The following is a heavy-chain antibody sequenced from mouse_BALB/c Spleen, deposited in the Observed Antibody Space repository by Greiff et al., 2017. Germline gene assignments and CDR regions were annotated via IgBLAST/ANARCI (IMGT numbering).Heavy chain of an antibody. Sequence: VQLQQSGAELVRPGVSVKISCKGSGYTFTDYAMHWVKQSHAKSLEWIGVISTYYGDASYNQKFKGKATMTVDKSSSTAYMELARLTSEDSAIYYCASYGNYDYAMDYWGQGTSVTVSS. CDR1: GYTFTDYA. J-gene: IGHJ4*01. CDR2: ISTYYGDA. V-gene: IGHV1S137*01. D-gene: IGHD2-1*01. CDR3: ASYGNYDYAMDY.